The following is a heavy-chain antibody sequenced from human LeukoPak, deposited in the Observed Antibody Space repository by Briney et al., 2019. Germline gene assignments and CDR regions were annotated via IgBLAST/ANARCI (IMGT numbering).Heavy chain of an antibody. D-gene: IGHD3-22*01. CDR1: GFTVSSNY. CDR2: IYSGGST. V-gene: IGHV3-53*01. CDR3: ARGYYDSSGYQDY. Sequence: GGSLRLSCAASGFTVSSNYMSWVRQAPGKGVEWVSVIYSGGSTYYADSVKGRFTISRDNSKNTLYLQMNSLRAEDTAVYYCARGYYDSSGYQDYWGQGTLVTVSS. J-gene: IGHJ4*02.